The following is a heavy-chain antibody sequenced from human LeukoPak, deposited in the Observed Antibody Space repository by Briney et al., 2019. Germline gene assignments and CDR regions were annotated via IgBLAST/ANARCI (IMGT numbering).Heavy chain of an antibody. Sequence: GGSLRLSCAASGFIFNRYWMSWVRQAPGKGLQWVAHIKDDGSEKYYLDSVKGRFTIARDDAKNSLFLQMNSLRDGDTAVYYCVRAGWELDYWGQGTPVTVSS. CDR1: GFIFNRYW. J-gene: IGHJ4*02. CDR2: IKDDGSEK. CDR3: VRAGWELDY. V-gene: IGHV3-7*01. D-gene: IGHD4-23*01.